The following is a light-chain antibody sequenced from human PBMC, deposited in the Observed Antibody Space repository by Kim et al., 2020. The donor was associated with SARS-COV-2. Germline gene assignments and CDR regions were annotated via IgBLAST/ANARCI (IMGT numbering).Light chain of an antibody. CDR1: SLRSYY. CDR2: GRN. CDR3: QSRDSGGKVL. V-gene: IGLV3-19*01. Sequence: SSELTQDPVVYVALGQTVRITCQGDSLRSYYATWYQQKPRQAPVVVIYGRNNRPSGIPDRFSGSASGNTASLTISGTQAEDEADFYCQSRDSGGKVLFGGGTQLTVL. J-gene: IGLJ2*01.